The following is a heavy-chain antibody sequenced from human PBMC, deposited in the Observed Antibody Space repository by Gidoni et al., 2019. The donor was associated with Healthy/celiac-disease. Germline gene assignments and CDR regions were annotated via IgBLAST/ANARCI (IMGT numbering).Heavy chain of an antibody. Sequence: QVQLQQWGAGLLKPSETLSLTCAVYGGSFSGYYWSWIRQPPGKGVEWIGEINHSGSTNYNPSLKSRVTISVDTSKNQFSLKRSSVTAADTAVYYCARGKRYILTGYYGHNWFDPWGQGTLVTVSS. J-gene: IGHJ5*02. V-gene: IGHV4-34*01. CDR3: ARGKRYILTGYYGHNWFDP. D-gene: IGHD3-9*01. CDR2: INHSGST. CDR1: GGSFSGYY.